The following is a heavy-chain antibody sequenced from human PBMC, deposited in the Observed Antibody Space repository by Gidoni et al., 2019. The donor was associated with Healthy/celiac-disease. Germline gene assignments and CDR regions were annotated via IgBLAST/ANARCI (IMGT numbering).Heavy chain of an antibody. V-gene: IGHV3-21*01. J-gene: IGHJ4*02. CDR1: GFTFSSYS. Sequence: EVQLVESGGGLVKPGGSLRLSCAASGFTFSSYSMNWVRQAPGKGLEWVSSISSSSSYIYYADSVKGRFTISRDNAKNSLYLQMNSLRAEDTAVYYCASSPLIHSYDILTGYLWGQGTLVTVSS. CDR3: ASSPLIHSYDILTGYL. D-gene: IGHD3-9*01. CDR2: ISSSSSYI.